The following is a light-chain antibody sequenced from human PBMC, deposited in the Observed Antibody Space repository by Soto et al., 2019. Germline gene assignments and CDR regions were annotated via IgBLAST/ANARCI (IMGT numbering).Light chain of an antibody. J-gene: IGKJ5*01. CDR2: GAS. V-gene: IGKV3-20*01. CDR1: QSVNSR. CDR3: QHYGRSPIT. Sequence: IVLRRSRVTLSLSPEERATLSCRASQSVNSRLAWYQHKPGQAPRLLISGASSRATGIPDRFSGSGSATDFTLTISRLEPEDFALYYCQHYGRSPITFGQGTRLEIK.